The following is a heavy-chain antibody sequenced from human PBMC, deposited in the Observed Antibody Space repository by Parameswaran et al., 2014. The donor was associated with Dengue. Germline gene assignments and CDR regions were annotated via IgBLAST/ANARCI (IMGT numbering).Heavy chain of an antibody. CDR1: GFRFRSHA. V-gene: IGHV3-33*07. CDR3: VRDMWTAESDDGHWTLDH. Sequence: QAGGSLRLSCDAYGFRFRSHAMWWVRQAPGKGLEWVAYLWYDGTNDKYADSVRGRFTISRDNSRNTVSLQMNSLRAEDTAIYYCVRDMWTAESDDGHWTLDHWGQGTPVTVSS. D-gene: IGHD3/OR15-3a*01. CDR2: LWYDGTND. J-gene: IGHJ4*02.